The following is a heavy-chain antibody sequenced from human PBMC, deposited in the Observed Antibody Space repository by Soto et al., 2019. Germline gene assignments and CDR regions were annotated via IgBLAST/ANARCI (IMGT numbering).Heavy chain of an antibody. CDR1: GFTFSSYG. CDR2: ISYDGSNK. CDR3: AKILWDEYYYDSSGYDIDY. D-gene: IGHD3-22*01. V-gene: IGHV3-30*18. J-gene: IGHJ4*02. Sequence: PGGALRLSCAASGFTFSSYGMHWVRQAPGKGLEWVAVISYDGSNKYYADSVKGRFTISRDNSKNTLYLQMNSLRAEDTAVYYCAKILWDEYYYDSSGYDIDYWGQGTLVTVSS.